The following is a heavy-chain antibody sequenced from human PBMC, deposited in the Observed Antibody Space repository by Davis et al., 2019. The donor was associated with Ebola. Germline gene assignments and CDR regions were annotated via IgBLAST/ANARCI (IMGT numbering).Heavy chain of an antibody. D-gene: IGHD1-14*01. Sequence: SVKVSCKISGDTFSSNIITWVRQAPGQGLEWMGGIVPILRTANYAQKFKGSVTITADESTTTVYMELSSLRSEDTAVYYCARQGSYNWFDPWGQGTLITVSS. CDR1: GDTFSSNI. V-gene: IGHV1-69*13. CDR3: ARQGSYNWFDP. J-gene: IGHJ5*02. CDR2: IVPILRTA.